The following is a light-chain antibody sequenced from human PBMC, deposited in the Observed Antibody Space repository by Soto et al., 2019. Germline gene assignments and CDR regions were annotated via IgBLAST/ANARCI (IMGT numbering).Light chain of an antibody. CDR3: QQYDASPLT. Sequence: EIVLTHSPGTLSLSPGERATLSCRASQTLSTNSLAWYQQRLGQTPRLLIYAASTRDTDIPDRFNGSGSGTDFALTISRLEPEDFALYYCQQYDASPLTCGPGTKVDV. J-gene: IGKJ3*01. CDR1: QTLSTNS. CDR2: AAS. V-gene: IGKV3-20*01.